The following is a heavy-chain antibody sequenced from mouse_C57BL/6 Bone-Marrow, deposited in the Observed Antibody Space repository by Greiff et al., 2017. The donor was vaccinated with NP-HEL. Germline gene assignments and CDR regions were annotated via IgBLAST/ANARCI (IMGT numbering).Heavy chain of an antibody. Sequence: QVQLQQPGAELVKPGASVKLSCKASGYTFTSYWMHWVKQRPGQGLEWIGMIHPNSGSTNYNEKFKSKATLTVDNSSSPAYMQLSSLTSVDSAVYYCARRGYYYGSKPLWFAYWGQGTLVTVSA. CDR1: GYTFTSYW. D-gene: IGHD1-1*01. J-gene: IGHJ3*01. CDR3: ARRGYYYGSKPLWFAY. CDR2: IHPNSGST. V-gene: IGHV1-64*01.